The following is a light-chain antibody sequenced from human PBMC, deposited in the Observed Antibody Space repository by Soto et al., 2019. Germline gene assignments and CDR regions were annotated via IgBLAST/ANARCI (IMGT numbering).Light chain of an antibody. CDR2: DAS. J-gene: IGKJ2*01. V-gene: IGKV3-11*01. Sequence: EIVLTQSPATLSLSPGERATLSCRASQSVSSYLAWYQQKPGQAPRLLIYDASNRATGIPARFSGSGSGTDFTLTISSLGPEDFAVYYWQQRSNWPPYTFGQGTKLEIK. CDR1: QSVSSY. CDR3: QQRSNWPPYT.